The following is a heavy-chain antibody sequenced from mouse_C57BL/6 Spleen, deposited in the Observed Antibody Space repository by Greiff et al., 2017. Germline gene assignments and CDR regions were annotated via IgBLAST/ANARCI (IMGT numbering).Heavy chain of an antibody. CDR1: GFNIKDYY. CDR3: ATEGGSRNFDV. Sequence: VQLQQSGAELVRPGASVKLSCTASGFNIKDYYMHWVKQRPEQGLEWIGRIDPEDGDTEYAPKFQGKATMTADTSSNTAYLQLSSLASEDTAVYYSATEGGSRNFDVWGTGTTVTVSS. V-gene: IGHV14-1*01. CDR2: IDPEDGDT. J-gene: IGHJ1*03. D-gene: IGHD1-1*01.